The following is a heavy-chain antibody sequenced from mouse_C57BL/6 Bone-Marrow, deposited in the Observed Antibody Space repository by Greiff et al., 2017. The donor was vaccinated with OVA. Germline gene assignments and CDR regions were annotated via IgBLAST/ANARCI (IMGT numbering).Heavy chain of an antibody. V-gene: IGHV1-7*01. D-gene: IGHD1-1*01. Sequence: QVQLQQSGAELVKPGASVKLSCKASGYTFTSYWLHWVKQRPGQGLEWIGYINPSSGYTKYNQKFKDKATLTADTSSSTAYMPLSSLTYEDSAFYYCARSNFDFWGTGTTVTVSS. J-gene: IGHJ1*03. CDR1: GYTFTSYW. CDR3: ARSNFDF. CDR2: INPSSGYT.